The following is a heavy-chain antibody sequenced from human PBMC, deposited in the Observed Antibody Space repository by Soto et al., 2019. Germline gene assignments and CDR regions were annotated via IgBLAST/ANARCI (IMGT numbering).Heavy chain of an antibody. J-gene: IGHJ3*02. CDR3: ARDGRQFVPNSDNFEI. D-gene: IGHD6-6*01. CDR2: ISAYNGDT. CDR1: GYTFRNYG. V-gene: IGHV1-18*01. Sequence: QVQLLQSGPELMKPGASVKLSCKASGYTFRNYGINWVRQAPGQGLEWMGWISAYNGDTNYAHNILGRVTMATDTPTCTAYRELRSLNCDATAVYYWARDGRQFVPNSDNFEIWGQGTTVTVSS.